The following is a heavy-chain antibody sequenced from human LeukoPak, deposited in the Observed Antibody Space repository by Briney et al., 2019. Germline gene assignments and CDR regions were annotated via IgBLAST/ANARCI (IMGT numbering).Heavy chain of an antibody. D-gene: IGHD4-17*01. CDR3: ARDPEHGDYYYYYYMDV. CDR1: GFAFSTYS. V-gene: IGHV3-21*06. J-gene: IGHJ6*03. CDR2: ISSSSSYI. Sequence: GGSLRLSCAASGFAFSTYSMNWVRQAPGKGLEWVSSISSSSSYIYYADSVKGRFTISRDNAKNSLYLQMSSLRAEDTAVYYCARDPEHGDYYYYYYMDVWGKGTTVTVSS.